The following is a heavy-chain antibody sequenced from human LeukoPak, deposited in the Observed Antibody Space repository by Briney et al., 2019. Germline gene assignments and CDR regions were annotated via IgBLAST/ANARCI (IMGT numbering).Heavy chain of an antibody. CDR1: GFTFSSYG. CDR2: INSDGSST. Sequence: GGSLRLSCAASGFTFSSYGMHWVRQAPGKGLVWVSRINSDGSSTSYADSVKGRFTISRDNAKNTLYLQMNSLRAEDTAVYYCARDLVPTEMATILDYWGQGTLVTVSS. V-gene: IGHV3-74*01. J-gene: IGHJ4*02. D-gene: IGHD5-24*01. CDR3: ARDLVPTEMATILDY.